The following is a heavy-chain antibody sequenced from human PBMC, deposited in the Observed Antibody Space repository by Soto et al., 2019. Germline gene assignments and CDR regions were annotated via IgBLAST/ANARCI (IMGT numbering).Heavy chain of an antibody. J-gene: IGHJ4*02. Sequence: GGSLRLSCVVSGFTFSHYDMSWVRQAPGKGLEWVAYIGNTGTTVNYPPSLKGRFTISRDNAKNSLFLEVTSLTAEDTAVYYCGRRYYDSSAYPIVDYRGPGTQVTVYS. V-gene: IGHV3-48*03. CDR3: GRRYYDSSAYPIVDY. D-gene: IGHD3-22*01. CDR2: IGNTGTTV. CDR1: GFTFSHYD.